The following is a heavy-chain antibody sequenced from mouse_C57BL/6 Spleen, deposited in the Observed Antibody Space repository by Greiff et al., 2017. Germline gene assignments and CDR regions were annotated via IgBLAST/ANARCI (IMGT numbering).Heavy chain of an antibody. CDR3: ARYYGSSYDYFDY. V-gene: IGHV1-59*01. CDR2: IDPSDSYT. D-gene: IGHD1-1*01. Sequence: VQLQQPGAELVRPGTSVKLSCKASGYTFTSYWMHWVKQRPGQGLEWIGVIDPSDSYTNYNQKFKGKATLTVDTSSSTAYMQLSSLTSEDSAVYYCARYYGSSYDYFDYWGQGTTLTVSS. CDR1: GYTFTSYW. J-gene: IGHJ2*01.